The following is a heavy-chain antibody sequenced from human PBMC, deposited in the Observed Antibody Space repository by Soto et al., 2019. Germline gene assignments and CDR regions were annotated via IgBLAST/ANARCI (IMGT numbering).Heavy chain of an antibody. CDR2: ISARGGSA. D-gene: IGHD5-12*01. V-gene: IGHV3-23*01. CDR1: GFSFSSYA. CDR3: AKGSIEYSASVDN. Sequence: VQLLESGGGLVQPGGSLRLSCAASGFSFSSYAMVWVRQAPGQGLEWVSVISARGGSADFADSVKGRFTISRDTSKNVLSLEMNSRRADDTAIYFCAKGSIEYSASVDNWGQGTLVLVSS. J-gene: IGHJ4*02.